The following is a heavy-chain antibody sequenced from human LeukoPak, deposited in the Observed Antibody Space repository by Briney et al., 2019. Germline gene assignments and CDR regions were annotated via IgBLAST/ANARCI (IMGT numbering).Heavy chain of an antibody. CDR1: GFNFGTYG. V-gene: IGHV3-48*01. J-gene: IGHJ3*02. Sequence: GGALRLSCSASGFNFGTYGMNWVRQAPGKGLEWVSYIPSSGSTIYYADSVQGRFTISRDNAKKLLYLRMNSLTAEDTAVYYCARLYHDILGMPFDIRDQGTMVTVSS. CDR3: ARLYHDILGMPFDI. CDR2: IPSSGSTI. D-gene: IGHD3-9*01.